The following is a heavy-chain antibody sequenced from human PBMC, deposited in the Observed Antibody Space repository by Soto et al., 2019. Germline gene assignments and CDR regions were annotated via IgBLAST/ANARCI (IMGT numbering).Heavy chain of an antibody. D-gene: IGHD3-16*01. CDR3: ARWGTTGGLDV. Sequence: QVQLVESGGGVVQPGTSLRLSCVGSGFTFRSYVIHWVRQAPGKGLEWVALTSYDGSNNFYGDSVKGRFTISRDNSRNTVELQMDSMRLEVTALYYCARWGTTGGLDVWGHGTLVSVSS. V-gene: IGHV3-33*05. CDR1: GFTFRSYV. J-gene: IGHJ4*01. CDR2: TSYDGSNN.